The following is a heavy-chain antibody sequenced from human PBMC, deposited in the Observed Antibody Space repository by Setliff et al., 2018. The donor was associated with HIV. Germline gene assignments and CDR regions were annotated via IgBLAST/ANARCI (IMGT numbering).Heavy chain of an antibody. CDR3: ARHFSIFGVTIISNDAFDI. D-gene: IGHD3-3*01. CDR2: IYYNGNT. J-gene: IGHJ3*02. V-gene: IGHV4-59*08. Sequence: SETLSLTCTVSGGSISSYFWSWIRQPPGKGLEWIGYIYYNGNTNYSPSLKSRVTISVDTSKNQFSLKLTSVTAADTALYYCARHFSIFGVTIISNDAFDIWGRGTMVTVSS. CDR1: GGSISSYF.